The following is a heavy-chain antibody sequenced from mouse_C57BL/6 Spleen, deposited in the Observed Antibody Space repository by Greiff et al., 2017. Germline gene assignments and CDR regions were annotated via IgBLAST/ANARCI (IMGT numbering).Heavy chain of an antibody. J-gene: IGHJ4*01. Sequence: QVQLQQSGAELARPGASVKLSCKASGYTFTSYGISWVKQRTVQGLEWIGEIYPRSGNTYYNEKFKGKATLTADKSSSTAYMELRSLTSEDSAVYFCARAYYDYDGLYYAMDYWGQGTSVTVSS. CDR2: IYPRSGNT. CDR3: ARAYYDYDGLYYAMDY. V-gene: IGHV1-81*01. D-gene: IGHD2-4*01. CDR1: GYTFTSYG.